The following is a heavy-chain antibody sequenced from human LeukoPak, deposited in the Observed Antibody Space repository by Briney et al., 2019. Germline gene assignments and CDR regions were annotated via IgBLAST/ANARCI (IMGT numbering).Heavy chain of an antibody. Sequence: SETLSLTCTVSGGSISSYYWSWLRQPPGKGLECIGYIYYSGSTNYNPSLKSRVTISVDTSKNQFSLKLSSVTAADTAVYYCARGGEWEPLGGDYFDYWGQGTLVTVSS. CDR1: GGSISSYY. D-gene: IGHD1-26*01. V-gene: IGHV4-59*01. J-gene: IGHJ4*02. CDR2: IYYSGST. CDR3: ARGGEWEPLGGDYFDY.